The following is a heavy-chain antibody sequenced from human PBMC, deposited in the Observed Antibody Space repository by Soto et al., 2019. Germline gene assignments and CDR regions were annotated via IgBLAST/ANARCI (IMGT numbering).Heavy chain of an antibody. Sequence: SETLSLTCTVSGGSLSSGGYYWSCIRQHPGKGLEWMGYSYYSGSTYYNTSLNSRVTISVDTSKNQFSLKLSSVPAPHTAAYYSGREVSGYGGMDVWGQRTTVTV. CDR2: SYYSGST. CDR1: GGSLSSGGYY. CDR3: GREVSGYGGMDV. V-gene: IGHV4-31*03. J-gene: IGHJ6*01. D-gene: IGHD3-10*01.